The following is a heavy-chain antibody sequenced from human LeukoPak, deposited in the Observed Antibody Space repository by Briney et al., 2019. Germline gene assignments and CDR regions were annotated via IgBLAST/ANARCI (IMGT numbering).Heavy chain of an antibody. V-gene: IGHV3-21*01. CDR1: GFTFSSYS. J-gene: IGHJ4*02. CDR3: ARVGTGLVPH. CDR2: ISSSSSYI. Sequence: GGSLRLACAASGFTFSSYSMNWVRQAPGKGLEWVSSISSSSSYIYYADSVKGRFTISRDNAKNSLYLQMNSLRAEDTAVYYCARVGTGLVPHWGQGTLVTVSS. D-gene: IGHD6-19*01.